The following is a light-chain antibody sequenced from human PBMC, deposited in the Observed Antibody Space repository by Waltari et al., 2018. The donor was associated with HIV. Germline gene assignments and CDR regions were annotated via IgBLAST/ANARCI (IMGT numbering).Light chain of an antibody. J-gene: IGLJ1*01. V-gene: IGLV1-47*01. CDR1: TTNVGTNF. Sequence: QSVLTQPPSASGTPGQRVTISCSGATTNVGTNFVSWYQQLPGAAPKLLIYRDKRRPSGVPDRFSGAKSGASGSLAISGLRSEDEGDYYCATWDGSLGGFYVFGAGTKVTVL. CDR2: RDK. CDR3: ATWDGSLGGFYV.